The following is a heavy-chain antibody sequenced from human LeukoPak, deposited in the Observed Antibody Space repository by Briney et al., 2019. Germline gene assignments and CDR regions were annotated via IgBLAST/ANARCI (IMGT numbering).Heavy chain of an antibody. CDR1: GYTFTDSY. CDR3: ARDDIVVVPTARYYFDY. J-gene: IGHJ4*02. Sequence: GASVKVSCKASGYTFTDSYIHWVRQAPGQGLEWMAWINPKSGGTNYAQKLQGRVTMTTDTSTSTAYMELRSLRSDDTAVYYCARDDIVVVPTARYYFDYWGQGTLVTVSS. CDR2: INPKSGGT. D-gene: IGHD2-2*01. V-gene: IGHV1-2*02.